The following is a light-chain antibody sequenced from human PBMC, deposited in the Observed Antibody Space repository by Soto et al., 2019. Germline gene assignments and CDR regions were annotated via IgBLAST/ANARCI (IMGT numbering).Light chain of an antibody. CDR1: QTILYGSNNKNY. CDR3: HQYDSPTFA. CDR2: WAS. J-gene: IGKJ3*01. Sequence: IVMTQSPESLGVSLGERATINCKSNQTILYGSNNKNYLSWYQQKPGQPPKLLIYWASTRKYGVPERFSGSGSGTEFTRSITNMKAEDVAVNYCHQYDSPTFAFGPGTKVHL. V-gene: IGKV4-1*01.